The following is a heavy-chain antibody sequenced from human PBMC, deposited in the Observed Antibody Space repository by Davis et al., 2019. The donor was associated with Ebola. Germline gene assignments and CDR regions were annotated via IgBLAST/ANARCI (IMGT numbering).Heavy chain of an antibody. CDR2: IHQSGST. CDR1: GDSMKTEFW. CDR3: ASGSWYHWAY. J-gene: IGHJ4*02. Sequence: MPGGSLRLSCAVSGDSMKTEFWWSWSRQPPGKGLEWIGEIHQSGSTNYNPSLKSRVIMSADKSRNRFSLELTSVTAADTAVYYCASGSWYHWAYWSQGARVTVSS. D-gene: IGHD1-20*01. V-gene: IGHV4-4*02.